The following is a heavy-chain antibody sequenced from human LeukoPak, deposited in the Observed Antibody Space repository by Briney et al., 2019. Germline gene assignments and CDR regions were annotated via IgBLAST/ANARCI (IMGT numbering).Heavy chain of an antibody. V-gene: IGHV1-8*01. Sequence: ASVKVSCKASGYTFTSYDINWVRQATGQGLEWMGWMNANSGNTGYAQKFQGRVTMTRDTSISTAYMELSRLRSDDTAVYYCARDSGERGSGSYLIAYWGQGTLVTVSS. CDR3: ARDSGERGSGSYLIAY. D-gene: IGHD3-10*01. CDR1: GYTFTSYD. J-gene: IGHJ4*02. CDR2: MNANSGNT.